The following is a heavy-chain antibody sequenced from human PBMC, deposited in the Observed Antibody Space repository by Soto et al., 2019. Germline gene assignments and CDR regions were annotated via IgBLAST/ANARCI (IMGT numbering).Heavy chain of an antibody. Sequence: EVQLVESGGGLVQPGRSLRLSCAASGFTFDDYAMHWVRQAPGKGLEWVSGISWNSGSIGYADSVKGRFTLSRDNAKNSLYLQMNSLRAEDTALYYCAKSYCSGGSCYYGLNAFDIWGQGTMVTVSS. D-gene: IGHD2-15*01. V-gene: IGHV3-9*01. CDR3: AKSYCSGGSCYYGLNAFDI. J-gene: IGHJ3*02. CDR2: ISWNSGSI. CDR1: GFTFDDYA.